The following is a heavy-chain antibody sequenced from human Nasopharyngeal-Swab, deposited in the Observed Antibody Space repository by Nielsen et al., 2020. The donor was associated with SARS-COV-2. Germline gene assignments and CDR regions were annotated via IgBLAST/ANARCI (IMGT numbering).Heavy chain of an antibody. J-gene: IGHJ6*02. CDR1: GFTVSSNY. D-gene: IGHD5-12*01. CDR3: ARRRGYSAYDYGMDV. Sequence: GESLKISCAASGFTVSSNYMSWVRQAPGKGLEWVSVIYSGGSTYYADSVKGRFTISRDNSKNTLYLQMNSLRSEDTAVYYCARRRGYSAYDYGMDVWGQGTTVTVSS. CDR2: IYSGGST. V-gene: IGHV3-53*05.